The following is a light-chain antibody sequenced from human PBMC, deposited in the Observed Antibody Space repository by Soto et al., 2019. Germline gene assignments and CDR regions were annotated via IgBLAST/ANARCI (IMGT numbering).Light chain of an antibody. V-gene: IGLV2-14*01. Sequence: QSALTQPASVSGSPVQSITISCTGTSSDFGAYNYVSWYQQHPGKAPKLMIFEVNNRPSGVSNRFSGSKSGNTASLAISGLQAEDEADYYCSSYTSSSTLVFGGGTKLTVL. CDR1: SSDFGAYNY. CDR2: EVN. J-gene: IGLJ2*01. CDR3: SSYTSSSTLV.